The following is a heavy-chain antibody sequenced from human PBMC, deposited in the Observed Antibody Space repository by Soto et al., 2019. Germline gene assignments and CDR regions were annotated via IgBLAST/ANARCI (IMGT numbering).Heavy chain of an antibody. J-gene: IGHJ5*02. CDR1: GFTFSSYA. Sequence: VQLLESGGALVQPGGSLRLSCAVSGFTFSSYAMTWVRQAPGKGLEWVSVISGNGNSTYYADSVKGRFTISRDNSKNTLYLQMNSLRPEDTAVYYCAKKAGLVSLYPPQFDPWVQGTLVTVSS. CDR2: ISGNGNST. D-gene: IGHD2-8*01. V-gene: IGHV3-23*01. CDR3: AKKAGLVSLYPPQFDP.